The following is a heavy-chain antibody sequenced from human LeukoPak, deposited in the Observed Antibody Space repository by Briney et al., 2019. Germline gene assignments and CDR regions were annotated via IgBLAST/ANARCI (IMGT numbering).Heavy chain of an antibody. CDR3: ARYRRDGYRTSAFDI. CDR2: IYTSGST. D-gene: IGHD5-24*01. V-gene: IGHV4-61*02. CDR1: GGSISSGSYY. J-gene: IGHJ3*02. Sequence: SETLSLTCTVSGGSISSGSYYWSWIRQPAGKGLEWIGRIYTSGSTNYNPSLKSRVTISVDTSKNQFSLKLSSVTAADTAVYYCARYRRDGYRTSAFDIWGQGTMVTVSS.